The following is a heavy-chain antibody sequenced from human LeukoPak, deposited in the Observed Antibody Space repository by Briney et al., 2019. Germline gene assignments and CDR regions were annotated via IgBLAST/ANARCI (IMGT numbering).Heavy chain of an antibody. D-gene: IGHD1-20*01. V-gene: IGHV4-59*11. Sequence: SETLSLTCTVSGGSISSHYWSWIRQPPGKGLEWIGYIYHSGSTYYNPSLKSRVTISVDRSKNQFSLKLSSVTAADTAVYYCARLTGPGGYFDYWGQGTLVTVSS. CDR1: GGSISSHY. J-gene: IGHJ4*02. CDR3: ARLTGPGGYFDY. CDR2: IYHSGST.